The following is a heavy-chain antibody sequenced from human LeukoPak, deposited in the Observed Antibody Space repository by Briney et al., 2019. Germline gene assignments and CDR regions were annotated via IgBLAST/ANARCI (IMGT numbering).Heavy chain of an antibody. J-gene: IGHJ4*02. CDR1: GYTFTSYD. CDR2: MNPNSGNT. Sequence: ASVKVSCKASGYTFTSYDISWVRQATGQGLEWMGWMNPNSGNTGYAQRFQGRVTMTRNTSISTAYMELSSLRSEDTAVYYCARRPSLVVVAATLDYWGQGTLVTVSS. D-gene: IGHD2-15*01. CDR3: ARRPSLVVVAATLDY. V-gene: IGHV1-8*01.